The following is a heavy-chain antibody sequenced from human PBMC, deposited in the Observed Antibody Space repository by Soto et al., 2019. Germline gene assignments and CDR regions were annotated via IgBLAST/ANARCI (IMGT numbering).Heavy chain of an antibody. D-gene: IGHD3-22*01. CDR3: AKDEIGVAGNSALDM. Sequence: EVELVESGGGLVLPGGSLRLSCEASGFNFNNYAMHWVRQAPGKGLEWVSGISWTGETIVYADFVKGRFTISRDKSKSSLYLEMTSLRPEDTALYYCAKDEIGVAGNSALDMWGQGTMVTVSS. CDR1: GFNFNNYA. J-gene: IGHJ3*02. V-gene: IGHV3-9*01. CDR2: ISWTGETI.